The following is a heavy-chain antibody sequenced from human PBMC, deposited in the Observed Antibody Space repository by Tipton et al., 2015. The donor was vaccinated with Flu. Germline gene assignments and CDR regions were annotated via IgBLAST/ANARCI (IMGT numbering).Heavy chain of an antibody. CDR3: ARSIPASLDRDY. CDR2: IYYTGTT. Sequence: TLSLTCSVSGGSISPYYWSWIRQPPGKGLEWIGYIYYTGTTNYNPSLRSRVTILVDRSKNQFSLEVNSVTAADTAVYYCARSIPASLDRDYWGHGILVTVSS. D-gene: IGHD3-3*02. J-gene: IGHJ4*01. CDR1: GGSISPYY. V-gene: IGHV4-59*01.